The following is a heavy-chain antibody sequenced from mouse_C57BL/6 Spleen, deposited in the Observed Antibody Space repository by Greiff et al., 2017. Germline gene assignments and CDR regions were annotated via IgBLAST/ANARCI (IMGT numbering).Heavy chain of an antibody. CDR3: ARHGGTTVVGGAMDY. J-gene: IGHJ4*01. CDR2: IWSDGST. V-gene: IGHV2-6-1*01. CDR1: GFSLTSYG. Sequence: QVQLKQSGPGLVAPSQSLSITCTVSGFSLTSYGVHWVRQPPGKGLEWLVVIWSDGSTTYNSALKSRLSISKDNSKSQVFLKMNSLQTDDTAMYYCARHGGTTVVGGAMDYWGQGTSVTVSS. D-gene: IGHD1-1*01.